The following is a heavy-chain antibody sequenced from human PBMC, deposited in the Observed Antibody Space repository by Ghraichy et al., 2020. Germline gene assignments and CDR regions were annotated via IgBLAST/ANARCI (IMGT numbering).Heavy chain of an antibody. J-gene: IGHJ4*02. CDR2: ISTYNGKT. Sequence: ASVKVSCKASGYTFTTYGLSWVRQAPGQGLECMGWISTYNGKTNYAQKLQGRVTMTTDTSTNTAYMELRSLRSDDTAMYYCARLYGDYEQASWYYFDCWGQGTLVIVSS. D-gene: IGHD4-17*01. V-gene: IGHV1-18*04. CDR1: GYTFTTYG. CDR3: ARLYGDYEQASWYYFDC.